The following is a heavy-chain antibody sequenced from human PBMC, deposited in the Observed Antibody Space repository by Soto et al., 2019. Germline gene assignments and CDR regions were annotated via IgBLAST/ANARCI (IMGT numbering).Heavy chain of an antibody. J-gene: IGHJ4*02. Sequence: EVQLLESGGDLVQPGGSLRISCVASGITFGNLAMAWVRQAQGEWRDWVSAITDTGGDAKYADSVRGRFAISRENSTNTLYLQMRSLRAEDSAVYYCARGSKDSYPGSRIFAFWGRGTLVPVSS. V-gene: IGHV3-23*01. CDR3: ARGSKDSYPGSRIFAF. D-gene: IGHD3-10*01. CDR1: GITFGNLA. CDR2: ITDTGGDA.